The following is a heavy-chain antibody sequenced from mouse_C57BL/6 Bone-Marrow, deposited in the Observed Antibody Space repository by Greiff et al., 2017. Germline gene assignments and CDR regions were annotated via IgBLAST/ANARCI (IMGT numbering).Heavy chain of an antibody. CDR3: ARVPFYYYAMDY. Sequence: VESGGGLVKPGGSLKLSCAASGFTFSSYAMSWVRQTPEKRLEWVATISDGGSYTYYPDNVKGRFTISRDNAKNNLYLQMSHLKSEDTAMYYCARVPFYYYAMDYWGQGTSVTVSS. V-gene: IGHV5-4*01. CDR2: ISDGGSYT. J-gene: IGHJ4*01. CDR1: GFTFSSYA.